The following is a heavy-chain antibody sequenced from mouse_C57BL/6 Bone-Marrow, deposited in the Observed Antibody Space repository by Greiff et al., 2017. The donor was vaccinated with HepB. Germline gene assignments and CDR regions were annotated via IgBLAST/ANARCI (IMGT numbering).Heavy chain of an antibody. J-gene: IGHJ4*01. D-gene: IGHD1-1*01. CDR2: IDPENGDT. CDR1: GFNIKDYY. Sequence: VQLQQSGAELVRPGASVKLSCTASGFNIKDYYMHWVKQRPEQGLEWIGWIDPENGDTEYASKFQGKATLTADTSSNTAYLQLSSLTSEDTAVYYCTTLSLITTVVATDYWGQGTSVTVSS. V-gene: IGHV14-4*01. CDR3: TTLSLITTVVATDY.